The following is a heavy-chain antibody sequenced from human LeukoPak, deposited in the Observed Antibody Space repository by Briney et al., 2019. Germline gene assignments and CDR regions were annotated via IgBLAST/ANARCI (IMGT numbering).Heavy chain of an antibody. CDR3: ARDGGHYGLNFDY. CDR1: GASISSYY. D-gene: IGHD3-10*01. J-gene: IGHJ4*02. V-gene: IGHV4-59*01. Sequence: KPSETLSLTCTVSGASISSYYWSWIRQPPGKGLEWIGYIYYSGSTNYNPSLKSRVTISVDTSKNQFSLKLSSVTAADTAVYYCARDGGHYGLNFDYWGQGTLVTVSS. CDR2: IYYSGST.